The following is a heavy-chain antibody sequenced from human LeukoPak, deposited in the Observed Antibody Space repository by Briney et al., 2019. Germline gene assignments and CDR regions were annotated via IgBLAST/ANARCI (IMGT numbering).Heavy chain of an antibody. D-gene: IGHD3-22*01. V-gene: IGHV3-48*01. CDR2: ISSSSSTI. J-gene: IGHJ4*02. Sequence: GGSLRLSCAASGFTFSSYSMNWVRQTPGKGLEWVSYISSSSSTIYYADSVKGRSTIPRDNAKNSLYLQMNSLRAEDTAVYYCASDIEYYDSSPYWGQGTLVTVSS. CDR1: GFTFSSYS. CDR3: ASDIEYYDSSPY.